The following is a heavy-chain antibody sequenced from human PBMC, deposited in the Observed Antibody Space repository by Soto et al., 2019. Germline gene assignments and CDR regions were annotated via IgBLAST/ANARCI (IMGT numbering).Heavy chain of an antibody. CDR3: PKDRARYCGGGSCYSIFDY. CDR2: ISYDGSNK. Sequence: QVQLVESGGGVVQPGRSLRLSCAASGFTFSSYGMHWVRQAPGKGLEWVAVISYDGSNKYYADSVKGRFTISRDNSKSTLYMQMNSLRAEDTAVYSCPKDRARYCGGGSCYSIFDYWGQGTLVTVSS. CDR1: GFTFSSYG. V-gene: IGHV3-30*18. J-gene: IGHJ4*02. D-gene: IGHD2-15*01.